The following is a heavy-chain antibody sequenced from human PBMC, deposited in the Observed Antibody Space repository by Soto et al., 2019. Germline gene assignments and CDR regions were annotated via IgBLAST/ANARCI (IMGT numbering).Heavy chain of an antibody. CDR3: TKLELKKNHYGMDV. CDR2: IRSKAYGGTT. Sequence: GGSLRLSCTASGFIFGDYAMSWFRQAPGKGLEWVGFIRSKAYGGTTEYAASVKGRFTISRDDSKSIAYLQMNSLKTEDTAVYYCTKLELKKNHYGMDVWGQGTTVTVSS. CDR1: GFIFGDYA. V-gene: IGHV3-49*03. D-gene: IGHD1-7*01. J-gene: IGHJ6*02.